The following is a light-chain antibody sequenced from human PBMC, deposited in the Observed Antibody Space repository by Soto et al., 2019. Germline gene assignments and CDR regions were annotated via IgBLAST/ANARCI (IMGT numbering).Light chain of an antibody. Sequence: QSALTQPRSVSGSPGQSVTISCTGTSSDVGGYNYVSWYQQHPGKAPKLMIYENNKRPSGIPDRFSGSKSGTSATLGITGLQTGDEADYYCGTWDKSLSAGVFGGGTKLTVL. V-gene: IGLV2-11*01. J-gene: IGLJ3*02. CDR1: SSDVGGYNY. CDR2: ENN. CDR3: GTWDKSLSAGV.